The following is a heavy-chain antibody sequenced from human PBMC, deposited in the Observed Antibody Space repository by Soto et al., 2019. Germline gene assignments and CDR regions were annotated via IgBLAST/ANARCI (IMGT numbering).Heavy chain of an antibody. CDR3: ARDVGGFKAMFDY. V-gene: IGHV3-23*01. CDR1: GFIFSDYG. D-gene: IGHD5-12*01. J-gene: IGHJ4*02. CDR2: ISGDGYNT. Sequence: GGSLRLSCAASGFIFSDYGMGWVRQTPGKGLEWVSTISGDGYNTHYADSVAGRFTISGDNSKNTLYLQMNSLRAEDTARYYCARDVGGFKAMFDYWGQGTQVTVSS.